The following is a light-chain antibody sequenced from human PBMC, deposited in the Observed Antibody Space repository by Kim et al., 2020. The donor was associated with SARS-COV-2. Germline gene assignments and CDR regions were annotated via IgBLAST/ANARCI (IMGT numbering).Light chain of an antibody. V-gene: IGLV7-43*01. Sequence: PGGTVTLTCASNTGAVTSGYYPNWFQLKPGQAPRSMIHTASGRHSWTPARFSGSLLGGKAALTLSGVQPEDEAEYYCLLYYGGVWVFGGGTKLTAL. CDR2: TAS. J-gene: IGLJ3*02. CDR3: LLYYGGVWV. CDR1: TGAVTSGYY.